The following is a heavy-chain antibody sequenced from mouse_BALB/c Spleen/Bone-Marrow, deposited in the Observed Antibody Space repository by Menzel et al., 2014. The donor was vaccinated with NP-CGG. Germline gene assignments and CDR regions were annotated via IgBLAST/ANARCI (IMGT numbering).Heavy chain of an antibody. CDR2: IDPGSGST. CDR1: GYTFTSYW. J-gene: IGHJ4*01. D-gene: IGHD2-1*01. CDR3: ARFPIYYGNYGAMDY. Sequence: DLVKPGASVKLSCKASGYTFTSYWINWIKQRPGQGLEWIGRIDPGSGSTYYNEMYKGKATLTVDTSSSTAYIQLISLSSEDSAVYFCARFPIYYGNYGAMDYWGQGTSVTVSS. V-gene: IGHV1S41*01.